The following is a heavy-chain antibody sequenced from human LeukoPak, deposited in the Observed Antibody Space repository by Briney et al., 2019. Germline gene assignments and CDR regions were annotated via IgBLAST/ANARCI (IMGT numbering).Heavy chain of an antibody. Sequence: PSETLSLTCTVSGGSISSYYWSWIRQPPGKGLDWIGYIYYSGSTNYNPSLKSRVTISVDTSKNQFSLKLSSVTAADTAVYYCARDRFGVSLDNWFDPWGQGTLVTVSS. V-gene: IGHV4-59*01. CDR3: ARDRFGVSLDNWFDP. CDR2: IYYSGST. D-gene: IGHD3-3*01. J-gene: IGHJ5*02. CDR1: GGSISSYY.